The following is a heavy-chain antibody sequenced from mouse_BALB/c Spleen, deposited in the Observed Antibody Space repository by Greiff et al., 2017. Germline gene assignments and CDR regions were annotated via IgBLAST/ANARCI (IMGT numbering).Heavy chain of an antibody. D-gene: IGHD4-1*01. V-gene: IGHV5-4*02. J-gene: IGHJ2*01. Sequence: EVKLVESGGGLVKPGGSLKLSCAASGFTFSDYYMYWVRQTPEKRLEWVATISDGGSYTYYPDSVKGRFTISRDNAKNNLYLQMSSLKSEDTAMYYCARDATGGKAYYFDYWGQGTTLTVSS. CDR2: ISDGGSYT. CDR3: ARDATGGKAYYFDY. CDR1: GFTFSDYY.